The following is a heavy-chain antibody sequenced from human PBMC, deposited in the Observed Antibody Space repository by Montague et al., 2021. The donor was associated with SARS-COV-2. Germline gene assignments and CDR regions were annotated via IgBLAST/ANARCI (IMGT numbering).Heavy chain of an antibody. CDR3: ARGMAPEERWFDS. Sequence: SETLSLTCSVSGGPISGSYWSWVRQAAGKRLEWIGRIFVGASTDYNPSLRSRISLSGDKSKNQFPLKMTSVTAADTAIYYCARGMAPEERWFDSWGHGMLVTVSS. CDR1: GGPISGSY. J-gene: IGHJ5*01. CDR2: IFVGAST. V-gene: IGHV4-4*07. D-gene: IGHD1-1*01.